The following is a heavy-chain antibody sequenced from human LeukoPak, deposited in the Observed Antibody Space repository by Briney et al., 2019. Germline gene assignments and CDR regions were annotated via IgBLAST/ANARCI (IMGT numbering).Heavy chain of an antibody. J-gene: IGHJ6*03. CDR3: AKEGDRGEALYYYYVDV. Sequence: RGSLRLSCAASGFMFSDYGMHWVRQAPGKGLEGLAAIWYDGSNIFYADSVKGRFTISRDNSKNALYLQMNSMRAEDTADYYCAKEGDRGEALYYYYVDVWGNGTTVTVSS. CDR1: GFMFSDYG. V-gene: IGHV3-33*06. CDR2: IWYDGSNI. D-gene: IGHD3-10*01.